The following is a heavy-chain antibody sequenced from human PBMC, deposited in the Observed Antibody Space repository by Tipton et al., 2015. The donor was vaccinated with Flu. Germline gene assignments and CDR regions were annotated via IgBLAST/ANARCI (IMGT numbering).Heavy chain of an antibody. CDR3: AGGDYGILTGYPYCCGMGV. D-gene: IGHD3-9*01. Sequence: QLVQSGAEVKKPGSSVKVSCKASGGTFSSYAISWVRQAPGQGLEWMGRIIPIPGIADYAQKFQGRVTITADKSTSTAYMEVSGLRCEDTAVYYCAGGDYGILTGYPYCCGMGVWGQGTPVTVSS. V-gene: IGHV1-69*09. CDR1: GGTFSSYA. CDR2: IIPIPGIA. J-gene: IGHJ6*02.